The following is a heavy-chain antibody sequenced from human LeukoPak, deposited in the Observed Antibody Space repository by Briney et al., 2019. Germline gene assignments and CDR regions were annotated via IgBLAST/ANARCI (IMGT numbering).Heavy chain of an antibody. CDR1: GYSISSGYY. D-gene: IGHD3-22*01. Sequence: TSETLSLTCAVSGYSISSGYYWGWIRQPPGKGLEWIGSIYHSGSTYYNPSLKSRVTISVDTPKIQFSLKLSSVTAADTAVYYCARTTYNNFYDSGWFDPWGQGTLVTVSS. CDR3: ARTTYNNFYDSGWFDP. J-gene: IGHJ5*02. CDR2: IYHSGST. V-gene: IGHV4-38-2*01.